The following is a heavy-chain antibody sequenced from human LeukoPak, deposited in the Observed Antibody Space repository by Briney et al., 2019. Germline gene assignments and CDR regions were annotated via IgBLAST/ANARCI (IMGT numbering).Heavy chain of an antibody. D-gene: IGHD5-18*01. CDR3: ARQVGYSYFDY. Sequence: SETLSLACTVSGGSISSSSYYWGWIRQPPGKGLEWIGSIYYSGSTYYNPSLKSRVTISVDTSKNQFSLRLSSVTAADTAVYYCARQVGYSYFDYWGQGTLVTVSS. CDR2: IYYSGST. CDR1: GGSISSSSYY. J-gene: IGHJ4*02. V-gene: IGHV4-39*01.